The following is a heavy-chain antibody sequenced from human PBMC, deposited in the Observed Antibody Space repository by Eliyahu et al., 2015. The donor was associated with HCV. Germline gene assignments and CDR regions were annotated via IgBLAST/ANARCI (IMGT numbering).Heavy chain of an antibody. CDR3: AKDGEALYQASYSSVRLWGWFDP. CDR1: GFTFSNYG. Sequence: VESGGGVVQPGRSLRLSCSASGFTFSNYGMXWVRQTPGKGLEWMAVISFDGSRQYSADSVKGRFTISRDNSRNTLYLQMNSLRAEDTAVYYCAKDGEALYQASYSSVRLWGWFDPWGQGTLVTVSS. D-gene: IGHD6-19*01. J-gene: IGHJ5*02. V-gene: IGHV3-30*18. CDR2: ISFDGSRQ.